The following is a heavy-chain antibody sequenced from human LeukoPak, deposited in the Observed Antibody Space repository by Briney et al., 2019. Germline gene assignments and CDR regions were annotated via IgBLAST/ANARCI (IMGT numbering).Heavy chain of an antibody. Sequence: SETLSLTCTVSGGSISSGSYYWGWIRQPPGKGLEWIGSIYYSGSTYYNPPLKSRVTISVDTSKNQFSLKLSSVTAADTAVYYCARHRGLYADYYFDYWGQGTLVTVSS. CDR2: IYYSGST. CDR3: ARHRGLYADYYFDY. CDR1: GGSISSGSYY. J-gene: IGHJ4*02. V-gene: IGHV4-39*01. D-gene: IGHD2-2*01.